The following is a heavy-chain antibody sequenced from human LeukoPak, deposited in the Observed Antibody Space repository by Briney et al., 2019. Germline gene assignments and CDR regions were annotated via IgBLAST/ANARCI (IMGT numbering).Heavy chain of an antibody. J-gene: IGHJ2*01. CDR2: IIPVFGTT. D-gene: IGHD2-21*01. Sequence: SVKVSXKASGGTFSSYAISWVRQAPGQGLEWMGGIIPVFGTTKYAQKFQGRVTITADESTSTAYMELSSLRSEDTAVYYCARWARGVVVSNFDLWGRGTLVTVPS. V-gene: IGHV1-69*13. CDR3: ARWARGVVVSNFDL. CDR1: GGTFSSYA.